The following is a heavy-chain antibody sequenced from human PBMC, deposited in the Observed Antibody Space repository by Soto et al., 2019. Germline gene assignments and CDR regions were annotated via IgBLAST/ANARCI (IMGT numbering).Heavy chain of an antibody. D-gene: IGHD6-13*01. V-gene: IGHV3-23*01. J-gene: IGHJ4*02. CDR1: GFTFSSYA. CDR3: AKDSSWRY. Sequence: EVQLLESGGGLVQPGGSLRLSCAASGFTFSSYAMSWVRQAPGKGLEWVSAISGSGGSTYYADSVKGRFTISRDNSNNTQYLQTNSLRAEDTAVDYCAKDSSWRYWGKGTLVTVSS. CDR2: ISGSGGST.